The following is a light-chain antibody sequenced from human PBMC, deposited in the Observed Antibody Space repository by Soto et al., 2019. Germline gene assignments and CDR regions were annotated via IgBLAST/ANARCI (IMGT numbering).Light chain of an antibody. CDR1: QSVSSN. CDR3: QQYNNWPPYT. J-gene: IGKJ2*01. V-gene: IGKV3-15*01. CDR2: DAS. Sequence: DTVMTQSPATLSVSPGERATLSCRASQSVSSNLAWYQQKPGQAPRLLIYDASTSATGIPARFSGSGSGTEFTLPISSLLSEDVAVYYCQQYNNWPPYTFGRGTKLEIK.